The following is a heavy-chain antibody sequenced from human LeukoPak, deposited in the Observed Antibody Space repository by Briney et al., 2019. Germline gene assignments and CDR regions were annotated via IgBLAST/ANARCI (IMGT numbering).Heavy chain of an antibody. CDR2: ISSSGSTI. V-gene: IGHV3-11*01. CDR3: AREYGSGSYTRAFDI. D-gene: IGHD3-10*01. CDR1: GFTFSDYY. J-gene: IGHJ3*02. Sequence: GGSLRLSCAASGFTFSDYYMSWIRQAPGKGLEWVSYISSSGSTIYYADSVKGRFTISRDNAKNSLYLQMNSLRAEDTAVYYCAREYGSGSYTRAFDIWGQGTMVTVSS.